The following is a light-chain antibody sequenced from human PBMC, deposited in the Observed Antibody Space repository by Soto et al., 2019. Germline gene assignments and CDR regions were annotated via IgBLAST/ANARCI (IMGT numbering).Light chain of an antibody. CDR1: SSNIGSNT. CDR2: SSH. CDR3: AAWDDSLNGRV. V-gene: IGLV1-44*01. Sequence: QAVVTQPPSASGTPGQRVTISCSGSSSNIGSNTVNWYQQLPGTAPKLLIYSSHQRPSGVPDRFSGSKSGTSASLAISGLQSEDEADYYCAAWDDSLNGRVFGGGTKLTVL. J-gene: IGLJ3*02.